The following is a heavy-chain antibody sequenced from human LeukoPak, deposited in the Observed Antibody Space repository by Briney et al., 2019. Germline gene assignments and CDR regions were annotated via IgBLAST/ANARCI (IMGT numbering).Heavy chain of an antibody. Sequence: ASVKVSCKASGGTFSSYTISWVRQAPGQGPEWMGRIIPILGIANYAQKFQGRVTITADKSTSTAYMELSSLRSEDTAVYYCARGCGGDCYLYNFDYWGQGTLVTVSS. CDR3: ARGCGGDCYLYNFDY. CDR2: IIPILGIA. V-gene: IGHV1-69*02. J-gene: IGHJ4*02. D-gene: IGHD2-21*01. CDR1: GGTFSSYT.